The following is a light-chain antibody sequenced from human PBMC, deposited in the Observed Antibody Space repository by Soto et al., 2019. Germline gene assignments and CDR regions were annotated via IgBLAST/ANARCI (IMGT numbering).Light chain of an antibody. Sequence: QAVLTQPASVSGSPGQSITISCTGTSSDVGGYNYVSWYQQHPGKAPKLMIYEVSNRPSGVSTRFSGSKSGNTASLTISGLQAEDEADYYCSSYTISTTLVFGTGTKVTVL. J-gene: IGLJ1*01. CDR3: SSYTISTTLV. CDR2: EVS. CDR1: SSDVGGYNY. V-gene: IGLV2-14*01.